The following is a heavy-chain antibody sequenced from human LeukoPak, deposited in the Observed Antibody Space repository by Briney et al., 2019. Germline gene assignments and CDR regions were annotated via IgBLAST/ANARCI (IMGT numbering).Heavy chain of an antibody. D-gene: IGHD3-22*01. Sequence: PGGSLRLSCAASGFTFSSYAMSWVRQAPGKGLEWVSVIYTNGNTYYADSVKGRFTISRDSSKNMLYLQMNSLRAEDTAVYYCARGYYDTYMDVWGKGTTVTISS. CDR3: ARGYYDTYMDV. V-gene: IGHV3-66*01. J-gene: IGHJ6*03. CDR2: IYTNGNT. CDR1: GFTFSSYA.